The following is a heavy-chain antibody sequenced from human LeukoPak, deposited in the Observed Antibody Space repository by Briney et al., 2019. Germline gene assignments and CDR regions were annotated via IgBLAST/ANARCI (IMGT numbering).Heavy chain of an antibody. J-gene: IGHJ4*02. Sequence: PGGSLRLSCAASGFTFSSYSMNWVRQAPGKGLEWVAFISTSIGYMSYADSVKGRFTISRDNAKNSLYLQMNSLRAEDTAVYFCAREGLYCSSDSCYYDYWGQGTLVTVSA. CDR2: ISTSIGYM. V-gene: IGHV3-21*06. CDR1: GFTFSSYS. CDR3: AREGLYCSSDSCYYDY. D-gene: IGHD2-2*01.